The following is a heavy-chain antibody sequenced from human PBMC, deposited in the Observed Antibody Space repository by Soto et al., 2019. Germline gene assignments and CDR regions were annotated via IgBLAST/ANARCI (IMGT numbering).Heavy chain of an antibody. Sequence: SSETLSLTCTVSGGSISSYYWSWIRQPPGKGLEWIGYIYYSGSTNYNPSLKSRVTISVDTSKNQFSLKLSSVTAADTAVYYCARDAVTTDYYGMDVWGQGTTVTVSS. CDR1: GGSISSYY. CDR3: ARDAVTTDYYGMDV. J-gene: IGHJ6*02. V-gene: IGHV4-59*01. CDR2: IYYSGST. D-gene: IGHD4-4*01.